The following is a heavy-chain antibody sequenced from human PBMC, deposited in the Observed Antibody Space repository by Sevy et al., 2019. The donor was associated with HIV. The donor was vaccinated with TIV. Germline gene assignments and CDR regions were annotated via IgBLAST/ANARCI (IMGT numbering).Heavy chain of an antibody. CDR1: GYTFTSYG. CDR2: ITAYNGNT. D-gene: IGHD2-15*01. CDR3: ARAEKKKFVVVVAATDY. J-gene: IGHJ4*02. Sequence: ASVKVSYKASGYTFTSYGISWVRQAPGQGLEWMGWITAYNGNTNYAQKLQGRVTMTTDTSTSTAYMELRSLRSDDTAVYYCARAEKKKFVVVVAATDYWGQGTLVTVSS. V-gene: IGHV1-18*04.